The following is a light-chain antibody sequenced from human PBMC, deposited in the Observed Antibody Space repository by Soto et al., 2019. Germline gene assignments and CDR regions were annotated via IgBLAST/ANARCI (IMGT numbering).Light chain of an antibody. V-gene: IGKV1-39*01. J-gene: IGKJ2*01. CDR3: QQSYSSPMYT. CDR2: ATS. CDR1: QSISTY. Sequence: DIQMTQSPSSLSASVGDRVTIACRASQSISTYLNWYQQTPGKAPKLLIYATSNLQSGVPSRFSGSGSGREFTLTISSLQPEDFATYYCQQSYSSPMYTCGQGTNLEIK.